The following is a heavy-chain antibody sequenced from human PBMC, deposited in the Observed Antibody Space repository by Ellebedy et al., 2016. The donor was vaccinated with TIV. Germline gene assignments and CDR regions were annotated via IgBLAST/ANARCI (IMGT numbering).Heavy chain of an antibody. CDR2: IYLSGTT. CDR1: GGSINNSSYY. CDR3: ARQGAAYSATRIGYFDY. D-gene: IGHD2-21*01. V-gene: IGHV4-39*01. Sequence: MPGGSLRLSCSVSGGSINNSSYYWGWLRQLSGKGLEWIGSIYLSGTTYYNPSLKSRVTVSVDTSKNQFSLKLSSVTAADTAVYYCARQGAAYSATRIGYFDYWGLGTLVTVSS. J-gene: IGHJ4*02.